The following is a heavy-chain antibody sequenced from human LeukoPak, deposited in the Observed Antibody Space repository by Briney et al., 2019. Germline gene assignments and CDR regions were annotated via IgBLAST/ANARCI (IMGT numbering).Heavy chain of an antibody. CDR2: IYYSGST. CDR3: ARARDGYNYLGFDY. J-gene: IGHJ4*02. CDR1: GGSISSSSYY. D-gene: IGHD5-24*01. Sequence: PSETLSLTCTVSGGSISSSSYYWGWIRQPPGKGLEWIGSIYYSGSTYYNPSLKSRVTISVDTSKNQFSLKLSSVTAADTAVYYCARARDGYNYLGFDYWGQGTLVTVSS. V-gene: IGHV4-39*01.